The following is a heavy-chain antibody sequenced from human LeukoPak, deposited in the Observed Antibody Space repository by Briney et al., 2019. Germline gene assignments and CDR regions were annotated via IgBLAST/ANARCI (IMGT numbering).Heavy chain of an antibody. CDR1: GYTFNTFD. CDR3: ARGRRLRGVTSRPIYYYYYMDV. CDR2: VNPYKDKT. D-gene: IGHD3-10*01. Sequence: ASVKLSCKASGYTFNTFDINWVRQATGQGPEWMGWVNPYKDKTVYAPKFQGRVSISSNNSINTAYMEFSGLKSDDTAVYYCARGRRLRGVTSRPIYYYYYMDVWGGGTTVTVSS. J-gene: IGHJ6*03. V-gene: IGHV1-8*03.